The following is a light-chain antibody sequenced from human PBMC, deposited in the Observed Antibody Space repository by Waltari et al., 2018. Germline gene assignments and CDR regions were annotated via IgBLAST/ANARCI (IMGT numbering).Light chain of an antibody. V-gene: IGLV3-1*01. CDR2: QGT. CDR1: KLGNKY. CDR3: QVWDSNTVV. Sequence: SYELTQAPSVSVSPGQTASITCSGDKLGNKYAYWYQQKPGQSPVLVIYQGTKRPSGIPDRLSGSNSGNTATLTISGAQAMDEGDYSCQVWDSNTVVFGGGTKLTVL. J-gene: IGLJ2*01.